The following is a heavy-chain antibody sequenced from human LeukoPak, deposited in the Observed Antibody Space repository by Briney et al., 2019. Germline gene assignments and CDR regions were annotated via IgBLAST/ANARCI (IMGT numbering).Heavy chain of an antibody. Sequence: GGSLRLSCAASGFTFSYYNMNLVRQAPGKGLEWVSYITDSGNTIHYADSVKGRFTISRDNAKNSLYLQMNSLRAEDTAVYYCARSIGLAGGGVDVWGQGTTVTASS. CDR2: ITDSGNTI. J-gene: IGHJ6*02. V-gene: IGHV3-11*01. CDR1: GFTFSYYN. D-gene: IGHD4-23*01. CDR3: ARSIGLAGGGVDV.